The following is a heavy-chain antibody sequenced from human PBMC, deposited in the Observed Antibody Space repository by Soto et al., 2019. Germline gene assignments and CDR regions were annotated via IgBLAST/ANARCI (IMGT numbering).Heavy chain of an antibody. Sequence: GGSLRLSCAASGFMFSDYAMTWARQAPGKELEWVSGLLRPGRSTYYADSVKGRFTISGDTSANTVYLQMDSLRAEDTAVYYCEKDAIANDGIWLMDSWGQGTVVTVYS. CDR2: LLRPGRST. J-gene: IGHJ5*02. CDR1: GFMFSDYA. V-gene: IGHV3-23*01. CDR3: EKDAIANDGIWLMDS. D-gene: IGHD3-16*01.